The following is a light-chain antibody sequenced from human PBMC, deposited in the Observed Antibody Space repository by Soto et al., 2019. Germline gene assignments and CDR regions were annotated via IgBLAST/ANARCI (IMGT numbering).Light chain of an antibody. CDR3: SSYAASNNFYFV. CDR1: SSDVAGYNY. V-gene: IGLV2-8*01. J-gene: IGLJ3*02. Sequence: QSALTQPPSASGSPGQSGTISCTGTSSDVAGYNYVSWYQQYPGRAPKLMIYEVTKRPSGVPDRFSGSKTGNTASLTVSGLQADDETDYYCSSYAASNNFYFVFGGGTKVTVL. CDR2: EVT.